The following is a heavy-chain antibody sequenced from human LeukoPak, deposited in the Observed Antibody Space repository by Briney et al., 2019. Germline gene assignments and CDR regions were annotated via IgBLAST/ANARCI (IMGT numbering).Heavy chain of an antibody. D-gene: IGHD5-18*01. V-gene: IGHV3-11*04. CDR3: ARAEYSMDTEYFQH. CDR2: ISNSGTAI. J-gene: IGHJ1*01. Sequence: PGGSLRLSCAASGFTFSDYYMSWISQAPGKGLEWVSYISNSGTAIYYADSVKGRFTISRDNAKSSLYLQMNSLRAEDTAVYYCARAEYSMDTEYFQHWGQGTLVTVSS. CDR1: GFTFSDYY.